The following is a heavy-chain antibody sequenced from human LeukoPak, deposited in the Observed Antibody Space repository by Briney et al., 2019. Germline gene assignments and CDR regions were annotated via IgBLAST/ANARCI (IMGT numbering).Heavy chain of an antibody. V-gene: IGHV3-23*01. CDR2: ISGSGGST. CDR1: GFTFSSYA. Sequence: GGSLRLSCAASGFTFSSYAMSWVRQAPGKGLEWVSAISGSGGSTYYADSVKGRFTISRDNSKNTLYLQMDSLRAEDTAVYYCAKVSDYGDYGGFDYWGQGTLVTVSS. D-gene: IGHD4-17*01. J-gene: IGHJ4*02. CDR3: AKVSDYGDYGGFDY.